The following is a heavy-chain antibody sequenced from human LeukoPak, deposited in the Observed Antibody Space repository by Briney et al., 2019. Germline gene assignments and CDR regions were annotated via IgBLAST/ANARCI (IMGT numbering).Heavy chain of an antibody. CDR3: ARGIPGSPNVFDI. CDR2: SYFSGNA. J-gene: IGHJ3*02. D-gene: IGHD2-21*01. CDR1: GGSISSYY. V-gene: IGHV4-59*01. Sequence: SETLSLTCTVSGGSISSYYWSWIRQPPGKGLEWIGFSYFSGNANYNPTLKGRVTMSVVSSKNQFSLDVSSVTAADTAVYYCARGIPGSPNVFDIWGQGTMVTVSS.